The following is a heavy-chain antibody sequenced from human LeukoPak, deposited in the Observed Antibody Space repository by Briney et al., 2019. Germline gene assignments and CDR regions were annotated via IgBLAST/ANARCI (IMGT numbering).Heavy chain of an antibody. CDR1: GGSISNYY. CDR3: ARDRVYYDSSGYYFDI. V-gene: IGHV4-59*01. J-gene: IGHJ6*02. D-gene: IGHD3-22*01. CDR2: IFYNGIT. Sequence: PSETLSLTCTVSGGSISNYYWSWIRQPPGKGLEWIGYIFYNGITNYNPSLKSRVTISVDTSKNQFSLNLSSVTAADTAVYYCARDRVYYDSSGYYFDIWGQGTTVTVSS.